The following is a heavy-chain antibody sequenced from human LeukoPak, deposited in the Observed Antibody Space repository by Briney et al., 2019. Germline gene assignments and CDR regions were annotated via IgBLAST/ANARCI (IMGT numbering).Heavy chain of an antibody. V-gene: IGHV4-59*08. CDR1: GGSINSYY. D-gene: IGHD5-12*01. Sequence: SETLSLTCSVSGGSINSYYWSWIRQPPGKGLEWIGYIFYSGRANHSGKTSYNPSLTSRVTISVDTSKNQFSLKVTSVTAADTAVYYCARSFTGHDPAFEYWGQGTLVTVSS. CDR2: IFYSGRA. CDR3: ARSFTGHDPAFEY. J-gene: IGHJ4*02.